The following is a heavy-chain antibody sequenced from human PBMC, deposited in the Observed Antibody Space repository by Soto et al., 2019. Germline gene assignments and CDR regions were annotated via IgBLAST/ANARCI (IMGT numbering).Heavy chain of an antibody. J-gene: IGHJ6*02. Sequence: QVQLVESGGGVVQPGRSLRLSCAASGFTFSSYGMHWVRQAPGKGLEWVAVISYDGSNKYYADSVKGRFTISRDNSKKTLYLQMNSLRAEDTAVYYCAKHVLTYYYGMDVWGQGTTVTVSS. CDR2: ISYDGSNK. V-gene: IGHV3-30*18. CDR3: AKHVLTYYYGMDV. CDR1: GFTFSSYG.